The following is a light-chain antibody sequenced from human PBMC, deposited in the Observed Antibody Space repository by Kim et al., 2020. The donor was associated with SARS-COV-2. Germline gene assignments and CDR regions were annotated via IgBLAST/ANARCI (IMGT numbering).Light chain of an antibody. V-gene: IGLV4-60*03. CDR2: LEGSGSY. CDR1: SGHSSYI. CDR3: ETWDSNSVV. J-gene: IGLJ2*01. Sequence: SVKLTCTLSSGHSSYIIAWHQQQPGKAPRYLMKLEGSGSYNKGCGVPDRFSGSSSGADRYLTISNLQSEDEADYYCETWDSNSVVFGGGTQLTVL.